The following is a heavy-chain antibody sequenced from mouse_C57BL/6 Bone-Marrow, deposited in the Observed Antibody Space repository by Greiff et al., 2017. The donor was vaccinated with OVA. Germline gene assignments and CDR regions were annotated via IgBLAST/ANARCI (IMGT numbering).Heavy chain of an antibody. CDR3: ARHSKYFDV. V-gene: IGHV1-69*01. J-gene: IGHJ1*03. CDR1: GYTFTSYW. D-gene: IGHD2-5*01. Sequence: VQLVESGAELVMPGASVKLSCKASGYTFTSYWMHWVKQRPGQGLEWIGEIDPSDSYTNYNQKFKGKSTLTVDKSSSTAYMQLSSLTSEDSAVYYCARHSKYFDVWGTGTTVTVSS. CDR2: IDPSDSYT.